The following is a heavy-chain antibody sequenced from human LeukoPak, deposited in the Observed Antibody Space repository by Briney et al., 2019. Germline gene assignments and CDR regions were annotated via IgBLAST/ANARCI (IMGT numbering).Heavy chain of an antibody. J-gene: IGHJ1*01. V-gene: IGHV4-59*01. D-gene: IGHD6-6*01. CDR1: GGSISTYY. Sequence: AETLSLTCTVSGGSISTYYWNWIRQPPGKGLEWIGYIYHSGSTNYNPSLQSRVTISVDTSKNQFSLNLNSVTAADTAVYYCARGGAARLHFQNWGQGTLVTVSS. CDR2: IYHSGST. CDR3: ARGGAARLHFQN.